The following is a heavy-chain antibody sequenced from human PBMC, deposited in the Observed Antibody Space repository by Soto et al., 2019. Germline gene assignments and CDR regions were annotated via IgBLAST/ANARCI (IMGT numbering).Heavy chain of an antibody. CDR1: GFTFDNYA. J-gene: IGHJ6*03. CDR3: AKSKIYYYYYYYMDV. Sequence: EVQLVESGGGLVQPGRSLTLSCVASGFTFDNYAMHWVRQAPGKGLEWVSGFSWNSGSIGYADSVKGRFTISRDNAKNSLYLQMNSLRAEDTALYYCAKSKIYYYYYYYMDVWGKGTTVTVFS. V-gene: IGHV3-9*01. CDR2: FSWNSGSI. D-gene: IGHD3-3*01.